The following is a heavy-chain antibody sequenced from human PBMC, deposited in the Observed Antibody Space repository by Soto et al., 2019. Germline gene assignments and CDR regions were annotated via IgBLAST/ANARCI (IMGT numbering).Heavy chain of an antibody. J-gene: IGHJ4*02. CDR3: ARLRVSLDAPYSGSYWVFDY. CDR2: IDPSDSYT. V-gene: IGHV5-10-1*03. Sequence: EVQLVQSGAEVKKPGESLRISCKGSGYSFTSYWISWVRQMPGKGMEWMGRIDPSDSYTNYSPSFQGHFTISADKSISTAFLQWSSLKASDTAMYYCARLRVSLDAPYSGSYWVFDYWGQGTLVTVSS. D-gene: IGHD6-6*01. CDR1: GYSFTSYW.